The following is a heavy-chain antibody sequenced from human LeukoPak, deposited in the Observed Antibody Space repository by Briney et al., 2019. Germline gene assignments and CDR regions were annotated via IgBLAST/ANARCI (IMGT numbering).Heavy chain of an antibody. CDR1: GFTFSSYW. CDR2: IKQDGSEK. CDR3: ARDPIYYYGSXXNDY. J-gene: IGHJ4*02. D-gene: IGHD3-10*01. Sequence: GGSLRLSCAASGFTFSSYWMSWVRQAPGKGLEWVANIKQDGSEKYYVDSVKGRFTISRDNAKNSLYLQMNSLRAEDTAVYYCARDPIYYYGSXXNDYWGQGTLVTVSS. V-gene: IGHV3-7*01.